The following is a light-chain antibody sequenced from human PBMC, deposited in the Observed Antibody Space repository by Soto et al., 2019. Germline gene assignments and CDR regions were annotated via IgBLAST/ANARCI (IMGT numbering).Light chain of an antibody. Sequence: EIMLKQSPGTLSLSPRERVTLSCRASQSVSTYLAWYQQKPGQAPRLLIYGASTRATGSPDRFSASGSATEFTLTISSLQPDDFATYYCQQYDDYPLTFGGGTKVDIK. CDR2: GAS. CDR1: QSVSTY. CDR3: QQYDDYPLT. V-gene: IGKV3-15*01. J-gene: IGKJ4*01.